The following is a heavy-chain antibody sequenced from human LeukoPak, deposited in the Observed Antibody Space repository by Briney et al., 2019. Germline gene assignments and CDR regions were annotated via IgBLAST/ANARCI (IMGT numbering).Heavy chain of an antibody. CDR3: AKDPPLLEWLFFDY. V-gene: IGHV3-23*01. CDR1: GFTISSYA. Sequence: GGSLRLSCAASGFTISSYARSWVRQAPGKGLEWVSAISGSGGSTYYADSVKGRFTISRDNSKNTLYLQMNSLRAEDTAVYYCAKDPPLLEWLFFDYWGQGTLVTVSS. J-gene: IGHJ4*02. D-gene: IGHD3-3*01. CDR2: ISGSGGST.